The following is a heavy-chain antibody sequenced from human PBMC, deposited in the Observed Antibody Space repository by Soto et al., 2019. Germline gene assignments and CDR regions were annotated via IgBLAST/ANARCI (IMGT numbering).Heavy chain of an antibody. Sequence: KPSETLSLTCTVSGGSISSSNYYWGWIRQPPGKGLEWIGSIFYSGSTYNNPSLKSRVTISVDTSKNQFSLKLNSVTAADTAVYYCARHWGLGFNFFDYWGQGTLVTVSS. D-gene: IGHD3-16*01. J-gene: IGHJ4*02. CDR2: IFYSGST. V-gene: IGHV4-39*01. CDR1: GGSISSSNYY. CDR3: ARHWGLGFNFFDY.